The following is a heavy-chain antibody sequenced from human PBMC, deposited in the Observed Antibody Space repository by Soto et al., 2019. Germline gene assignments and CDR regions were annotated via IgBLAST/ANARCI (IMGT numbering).Heavy chain of an antibody. V-gene: IGHV3-33*01. J-gene: IGHJ3*02. CDR2: IVNDGSEK. CDR3: ARDDAFQTANGFDI. D-gene: IGHD3-3*02. CDR1: GFTFSKYG. Sequence: QVQLVESGGGVVQPGRSLRLSCAASGFTFSKYGFHWVRQAPGKGLEWVAVIVNDGSEKYHADSVEGRFTISRDNSKDTLFLQMNSLRAEDTAVYYCARDDAFQTANGFDIWGQGTMVTVSS.